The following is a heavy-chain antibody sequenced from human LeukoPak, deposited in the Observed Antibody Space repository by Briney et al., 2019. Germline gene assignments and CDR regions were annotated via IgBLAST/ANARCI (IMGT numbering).Heavy chain of an antibody. CDR2: NNGDGSTT. Sequence: GGSLRLSCVASGFSLSGYWMYWVRQAPGKGLMYISRNNGDGSTTNYADVVKGRFTISRDNAKNTLYLQMNSLRAEDTAVYYCATSLGPLTDYWGQGTLVTVSS. J-gene: IGHJ4*02. CDR3: ATSLGPLTDY. CDR1: GFSLSGYW. D-gene: IGHD7-27*01. V-gene: IGHV3-74*01.